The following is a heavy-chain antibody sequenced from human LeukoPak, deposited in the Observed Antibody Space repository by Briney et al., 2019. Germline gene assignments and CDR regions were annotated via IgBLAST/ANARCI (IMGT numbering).Heavy chain of an antibody. J-gene: IGHJ4*02. CDR2: ISYDGSNK. D-gene: IGHD3-16*01. Sequence: PGGSLRLSCAASGFTFSSYGMHWVRQAPGKGLEWVAVISYDGSNKYYADSVKGRFTISRDNSKNTLYLQMNSLRAEDTAVYYCARRVLTDYWGQGTLVTVSS. CDR3: ARRVLTDY. V-gene: IGHV3-30*03. CDR1: GFTFSSYG.